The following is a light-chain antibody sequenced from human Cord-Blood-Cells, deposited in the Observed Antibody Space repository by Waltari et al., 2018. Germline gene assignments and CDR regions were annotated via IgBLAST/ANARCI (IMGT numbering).Light chain of an antibody. CDR1: QSVSSSY. V-gene: IGKV3-20*01. CDR3: QQYGSSPFT. CDR2: GAS. Sequence: ELVLTQSTGTLSLSPGERATLSCRASQSVSSSYLAWYQQKPGQAPRLLISGASSRATGIPDRFSGSGSGTDFTLTISRLEPEDFAVYYCQQYGSSPFTFGPGTKVDIK. J-gene: IGKJ3*01.